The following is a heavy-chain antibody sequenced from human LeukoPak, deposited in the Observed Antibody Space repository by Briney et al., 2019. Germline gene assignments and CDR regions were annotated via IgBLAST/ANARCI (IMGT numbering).Heavy chain of an antibody. J-gene: IGHJ4*02. D-gene: IGHD3-22*01. Sequence: SETLSLTCAVYGGSFSGYYWSWIRQHPGKGLEWIGYIYYSGSTYYNPSLKSRVTISVDTSKNQFSLKLSSVTAADTAVYYCAREKMRYYDSSGYSDYWGQGTLVTVSS. CDR1: GGSFSGYY. CDR3: AREKMRYYDSSGYSDY. V-gene: IGHV4-31*11. CDR2: IYYSGST.